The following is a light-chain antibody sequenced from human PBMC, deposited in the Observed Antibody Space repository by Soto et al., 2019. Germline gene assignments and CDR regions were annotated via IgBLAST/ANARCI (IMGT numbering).Light chain of an antibody. CDR3: QQYGNSPQIT. J-gene: IGKJ5*01. CDR2: GAS. Sequence: EVVLTQSPVTLSLSPVERATLSCRASQSFRGLLAWYQQKPGQAPRLLMSGASSRSTGIPDRFSGNGSGTDFTLTIRRLEPEDFAVYYCQQYGNSPQITCGQGTRREI. V-gene: IGKV3-20*01. CDR1: QSFRGL.